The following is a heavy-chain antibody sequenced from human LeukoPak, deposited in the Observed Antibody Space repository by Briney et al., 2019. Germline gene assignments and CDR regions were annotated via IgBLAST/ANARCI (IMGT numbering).Heavy chain of an antibody. CDR1: GDSMSSYY. D-gene: IGHD3-3*01. V-gene: IGHV4-59*01. Sequence: SETLSLTCTVSGDSMSSYYWSWIRQPPGKGLEWIGYIYYSGSTNYNPSLKSRVTISVDTSKNQFSLKLSSVTAADTAVYYCARGDVRITIKQPYYYYGMDVWGQGTTVTVSS. CDR2: IYYSGST. CDR3: ARGDVRITIKQPYYYYGMDV. J-gene: IGHJ6*02.